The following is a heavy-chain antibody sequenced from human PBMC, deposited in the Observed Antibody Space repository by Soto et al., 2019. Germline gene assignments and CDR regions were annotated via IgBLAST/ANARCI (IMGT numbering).Heavy chain of an antibody. J-gene: IGHJ4*02. CDR1: GFTVSSNY. Sequence: GGSLRLSCAASGFTVSSNYMSWVRQAPGKGLEWVSVIYSGGSTYYADSVKGRFTISIDNSKNKLYLQMNSVGAEATAVYYCARDPPLYDILTPTHDYWGQGTLVTVSS. D-gene: IGHD3-9*01. CDR2: IYSGGST. V-gene: IGHV3-66*01. CDR3: ARDPPLYDILTPTHDY.